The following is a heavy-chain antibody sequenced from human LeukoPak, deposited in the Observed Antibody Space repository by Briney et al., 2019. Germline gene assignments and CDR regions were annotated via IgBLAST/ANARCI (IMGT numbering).Heavy chain of an antibody. J-gene: IGHJ3*01. CDR2: ISISNTYI. V-gene: IGHV3-21*01. D-gene: IGHD3-22*01. CDR3: ARDPTYYYDSSGYYRPLHDAFDF. Sequence: GGSLRLSCAASGFSFSSYSMNWVRQAPGKGLEWVSSISISNTYIYYVDSVKGRFTISRDNSTNTLYLQMNSLRAEDTAVYYCARDPTYYYDSSGYYRPLHDAFDFWGQGTMVTVSS. CDR1: GFSFSSYS.